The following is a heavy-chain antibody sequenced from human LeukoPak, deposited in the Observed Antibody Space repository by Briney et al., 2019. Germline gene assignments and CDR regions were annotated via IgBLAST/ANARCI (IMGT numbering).Heavy chain of an antibody. V-gene: IGHV3-7*03. CDR1: GFTFSSHW. D-gene: IGHD3-22*01. CDR3: ARDGGPPPYYYDSSGYPIDY. CDR2: IKEDGTRK. Sequence: GGSLGLSCAASGFTFSSHWMTWVRQAPGKGLEWVANIKEDGTRKNYMDSVKGRFTISRDNAKNSLYLQMSGLRAEDTALYYCARDGGPPPYYYDSSGYPIDYWGQGTLVTVSS. J-gene: IGHJ4*02.